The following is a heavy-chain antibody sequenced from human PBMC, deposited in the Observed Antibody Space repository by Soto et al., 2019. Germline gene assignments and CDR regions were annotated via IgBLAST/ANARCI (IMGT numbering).Heavy chain of an antibody. V-gene: IGHV4-39*01. J-gene: IGHJ4*02. CDR1: GGSIISSSYY. Sequence: SETLSLTCTVSGGSIISSSYYWGWIRQPPGKGLEWIGSIYYSGSTYYNPSLKSRVTISVDTSKNQFSLKLSSVTAADTAVYYCARQIYNWNYEYYIDYWGQGTLVTVSS. CDR2: IYYSGST. CDR3: ARQIYNWNYEYYIDY. D-gene: IGHD1-7*01.